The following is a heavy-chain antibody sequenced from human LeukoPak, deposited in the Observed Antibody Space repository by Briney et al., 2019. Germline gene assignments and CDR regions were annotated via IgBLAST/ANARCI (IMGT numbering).Heavy chain of an antibody. CDR1: GFTFSSYD. Sequence: GGSLRLSCAAPGFTFSSYDMTWVRQTPGRGLEWVSSIRPSGANTYYGDSVKGRFTISRDNSKNTVYLQMNNMRVDDTAVYYCARVAGWHWFDPWGQGTLVTVSS. CDR3: ARVAGWHWFDP. V-gene: IGHV3-23*01. J-gene: IGHJ5*02. D-gene: IGHD6-19*01. CDR2: IRPSGANT.